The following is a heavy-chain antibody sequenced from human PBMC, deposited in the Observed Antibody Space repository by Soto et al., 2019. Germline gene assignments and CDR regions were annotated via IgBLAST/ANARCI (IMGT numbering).Heavy chain of an antibody. CDR3: ARVRGGNSEIDY. CDR2: INPNSGGT. V-gene: IGHV1-2*04. J-gene: IGHJ4*02. CDR1: GYTFTGYY. D-gene: IGHD2-21*02. Sequence: QVQLVQSGAEVKKPGASVKVSCKASGYTFTGYYMHWVRQAPGQGLEWMGWINPNSGGTNYAQKLQGWVTMTRDTSISTAYMELSRLRSDDTAVYYCARVRGGNSEIDYWGQGTLVTVSS.